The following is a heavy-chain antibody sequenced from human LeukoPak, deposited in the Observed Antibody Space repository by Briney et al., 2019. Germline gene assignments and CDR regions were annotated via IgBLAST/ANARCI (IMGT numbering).Heavy chain of an antibody. CDR1: GFTFSSFW. CDR2: INQDGSEK. Sequence: GGSLRLSCEVSGFTFSSFWMNWVRQAPGKGLEWVANINQDGSEKYYVDSVKGRFTISRDNAKKSLYLQMNSLRAEDTAVYYCARDDDWNYEDYWGQGTLVTVSS. D-gene: IGHD1-7*01. CDR3: ARDDDWNYEDY. V-gene: IGHV3-7*01. J-gene: IGHJ4*02.